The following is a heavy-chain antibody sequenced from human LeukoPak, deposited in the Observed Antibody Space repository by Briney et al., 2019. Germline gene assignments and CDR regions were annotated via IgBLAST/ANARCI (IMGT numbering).Heavy chain of an antibody. CDR3: ARVLYSSGWYEGYDY. CDR1: GFTFSTYT. V-gene: IGHV3-21*01. D-gene: IGHD6-19*01. Sequence: PGGSLRLSCAASGFTFSTYTMDWVRQAPGKGLEWVSSITSSSSYIYYPDSVKGRFTISRDNAKNSLYLQMNSLRAEDTAVYHCARVLYSSGWYEGYDYWGQGTLVTVSS. J-gene: IGHJ4*02. CDR2: ITSSSSYI.